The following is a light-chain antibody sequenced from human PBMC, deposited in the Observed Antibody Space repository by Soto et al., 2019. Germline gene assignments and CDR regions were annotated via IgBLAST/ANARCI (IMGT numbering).Light chain of an antibody. V-gene: IGKV1-5*03. CDR3: QQYNSAWT. J-gene: IGKJ1*01. CDR2: KAS. CDR1: QSISSW. Sequence: DTQMTQSRSTLSASVGDRVTITCRASQSISSWLAWYQQKPGKAPKLLIYKASSLESGVPSRFSGSGSGTDFTLTISSLQPDDFATYYCQQYNSAWTFGQGTKVEIK.